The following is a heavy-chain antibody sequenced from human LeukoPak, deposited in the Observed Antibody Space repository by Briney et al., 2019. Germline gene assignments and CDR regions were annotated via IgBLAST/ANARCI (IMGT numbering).Heavy chain of an antibody. D-gene: IGHD2-2*01. CDR2: IYTSGST. Sequence: SETLSLTCTVSGGSISSGSYYWSWIRKPAGKGLEWIGRIYTSGSTNYNPSLKSRVTISVDTSKNQFSLKLSSVTAADTAVYYCARLGRDTTGYVPFDYWGQGTLVTVSS. CDR1: GGSISSGSYY. J-gene: IGHJ4*02. V-gene: IGHV4-61*02. CDR3: ARLGRDTTGYVPFDY.